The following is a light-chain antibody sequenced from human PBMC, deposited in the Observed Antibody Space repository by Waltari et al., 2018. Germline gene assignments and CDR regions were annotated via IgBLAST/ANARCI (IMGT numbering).Light chain of an antibody. V-gene: IGLV1-40*01. CDR2: GNR. CDR1: SSNIGAGYD. CDR3: QSYDSSLSGLYV. J-gene: IGLJ1*01. Sequence: QPVLTQPPSVSGAPGQRVTISCTGSSSNIGAGYDVHWYQQLPGTAPKLLILGNRDRPSGVPDRFSGTKSGTSASLAITGLQAEDEADYYCQSYDSSLSGLYVFGTGTKVTVL.